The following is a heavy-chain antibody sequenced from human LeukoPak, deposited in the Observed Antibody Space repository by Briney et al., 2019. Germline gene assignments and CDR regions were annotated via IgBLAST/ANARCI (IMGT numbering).Heavy chain of an antibody. CDR3: ARAGGFTILRGAGNNWFDP. CDR1: GGSISRSSYY. CDR2: MYYSGST. V-gene: IGHV4-39*07. D-gene: IGHD3-10*01. Sequence: SETLSLTCTVSGGSISRSSYYWGWIRQPPGKGLEWIGSMYYSGSTYYNPSLKSRVIISVDTSKNQFSLKLSSVTAADTAVYYCARAGGFTILRGAGNNWFDPWGQGTLVTVSS. J-gene: IGHJ5*02.